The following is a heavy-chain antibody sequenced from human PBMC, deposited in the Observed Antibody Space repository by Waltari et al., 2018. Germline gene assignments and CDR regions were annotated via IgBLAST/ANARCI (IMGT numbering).Heavy chain of an antibody. CDR3: AKAGLGRYYYYGMDV. J-gene: IGHJ6*02. V-gene: IGHV3-23*01. CDR1: GLPFRSFA. Sequence: EVQLLESGGGWVQPGGSLRFSLAASGLPFRSFALAWVGKHQGKGLEWVSAISGSGGSTYYADSVKGRFTISRDNSKNTLYLQMNSLRAEDTAVYYCAKAGLGRYYYYGMDVWGQGTTVTVSS. D-gene: IGHD7-27*01. CDR2: ISGSGGST.